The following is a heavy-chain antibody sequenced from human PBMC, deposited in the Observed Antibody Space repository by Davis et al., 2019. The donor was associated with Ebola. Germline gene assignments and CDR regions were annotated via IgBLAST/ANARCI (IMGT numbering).Heavy chain of an antibody. CDR2: MNPNSGNT. D-gene: IGHD2-2*01. V-gene: IGHV1-8*03. CDR3: ARDGGYCSSTSCFYYFDY. Sequence: ASVTVSCKASGYTFTSYDINWVRQATGQGLEWMGWMNPNSGNTGYAQKFQGRVTITRNTSISTAYMELSSLRSEDTAVYYCARDGGYCSSTSCFYYFDYWGQGTLVTVSS. J-gene: IGHJ4*01. CDR1: GYTFTSYD.